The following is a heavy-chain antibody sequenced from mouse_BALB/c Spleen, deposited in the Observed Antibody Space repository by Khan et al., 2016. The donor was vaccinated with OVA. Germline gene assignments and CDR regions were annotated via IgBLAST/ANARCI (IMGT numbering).Heavy chain of an antibody. CDR1: GFTFNTYA. V-gene: IGHV10-1*02. D-gene: IGHD1-2*01. CDR2: IRSKSNNYAT. Sequence: EVQLVESGGGLVQPKGSLKLSCAASGFTFNTYAMNWVRQAPGKGLEWVARIRSKSNNYATYYADSVKDRFTISRDDSQSMLYLQMNNLKTEDTAMYYCGRHVYYGYVDFAMDYWGQGTSVTVSS. CDR3: GRHVYYGYVDFAMDY. J-gene: IGHJ4*01.